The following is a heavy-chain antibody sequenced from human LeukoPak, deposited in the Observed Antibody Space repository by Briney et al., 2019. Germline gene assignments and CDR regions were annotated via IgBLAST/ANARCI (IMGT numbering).Heavy chain of an antibody. CDR2: IYYSGST. V-gene: IGHV4-59*01. Sequence: SETLSLTCTVSGGSISSYYWSWIRQPPGKGLEWIGYIYYSGSTNYNPSLKSRVTISVDTSKNQFSLKLSSVTAADTAVYYCAAWHSSGYPPVGAFDIWGQGTMVNGSS. J-gene: IGHJ3*02. D-gene: IGHD3-22*01. CDR3: AAWHSSGYPPVGAFDI. CDR1: GGSISSYY.